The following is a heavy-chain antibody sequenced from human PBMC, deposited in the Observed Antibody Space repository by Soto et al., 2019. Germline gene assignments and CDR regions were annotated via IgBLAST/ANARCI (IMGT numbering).Heavy chain of an antibody. J-gene: IGHJ6*02. CDR2: ISYDGSNK. V-gene: IGHV3-30-3*01. CDR1: GFTFSSYA. Sequence: PGGSLRLSCAASGFTFSSYAMHRVRQAPGKGLEWVAVISYDGSNKYYADSVKGRFTISRDNSKNTLYLQMNSLRAEDTAVYYCARDPTTTVTTNYYYGMDVWGQGTTVTVSS. CDR3: ARDPTTTVTTNYYYGMDV. D-gene: IGHD4-17*01.